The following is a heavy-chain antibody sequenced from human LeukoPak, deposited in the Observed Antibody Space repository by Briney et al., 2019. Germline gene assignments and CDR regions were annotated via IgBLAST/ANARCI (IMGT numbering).Heavy chain of an antibody. CDR2: MNPNSGNT. J-gene: IGHJ4*02. Sequence: ASVKVSCKASGYTFTSYDINWVRQATGQGLEWMGWMNPNSGNTGYAQKFQGRVTITWNTSISTAFMDLSSLRSEDTAVYYCARDPGWVAAASLDYWGQGTLVTVSS. CDR1: GYTFTSYD. D-gene: IGHD6-13*01. V-gene: IGHV1-8*03. CDR3: ARDPGWVAAASLDY.